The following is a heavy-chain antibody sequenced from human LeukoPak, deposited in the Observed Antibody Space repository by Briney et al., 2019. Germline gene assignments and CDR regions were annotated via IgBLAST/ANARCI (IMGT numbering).Heavy chain of an antibody. Sequence: PGGSLRLSCSASGFTFSSYAMHWVRQAPGKGLDFVSAITANGVNTYYADSVKGGFTIPRDNSKDALYLQMSSLRPEDTAVYSCVTSSGGWYFNWGQGALVTVSS. CDR3: VTSSGGWYFN. CDR2: ITANGVNT. V-gene: IGHV3-64D*06. J-gene: IGHJ4*02. CDR1: GFTFSSYA. D-gene: IGHD6-19*01.